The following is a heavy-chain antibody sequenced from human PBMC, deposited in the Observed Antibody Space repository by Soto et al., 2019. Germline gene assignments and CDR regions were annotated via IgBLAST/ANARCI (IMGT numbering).Heavy chain of an antibody. Sequence: QITLKESGPTLVKPTQTLTLTCTFSGFSLSTSEVGVGWIRQPPGKALEWLALIYWDADKRFSPFLKSRLTISKDTFKNQGVRTMTNLDPVETAPYHCAQKSKAPTGGGGFDYWGQGTLVTVSS. V-gene: IGHV2-5*02. D-gene: IGHD7-27*01. CDR3: AQKSKAPTGGGGFDY. J-gene: IGHJ4*02. CDR2: IYWDADK. CDR1: GFSLSTSEVG.